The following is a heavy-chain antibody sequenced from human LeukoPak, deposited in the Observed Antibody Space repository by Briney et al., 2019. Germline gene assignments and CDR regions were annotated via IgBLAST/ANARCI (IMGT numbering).Heavy chain of an antibody. CDR1: GGSISSSSYY. Sequence: SETLSLTCTVSGGSISSSSYYWGWIRQPPGKGLEWIGYIYYSGSTNYNPSLKSRVTISVDTSKNQFSLKLSSVTAADTAVYYCASTAYSRYSGSYNAVDYWGQGTLVTVSS. CDR3: ASTAYSRYSGSYNAVDY. CDR2: IYYSGST. V-gene: IGHV4-61*05. J-gene: IGHJ4*02. D-gene: IGHD1-26*01.